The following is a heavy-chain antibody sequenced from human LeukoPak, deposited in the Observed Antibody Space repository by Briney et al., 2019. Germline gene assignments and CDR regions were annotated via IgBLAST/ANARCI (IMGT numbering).Heavy chain of an antibody. D-gene: IGHD3-3*01. Sequence: SETLSLTCTVSGGSISSGDYFWGWIRQPPGKGLEWIGSFFLGGNTYKNPSLRSRIRISVDTSRNEFSLKLSSVTVGDTAVYYCARRGFALRFLERAVAFDPWGQGTLVTVSS. V-gene: IGHV4-39*01. CDR2: FFLGGNT. CDR3: ARRGFALRFLERAVAFDP. J-gene: IGHJ5*02. CDR1: GGSISSGDYF.